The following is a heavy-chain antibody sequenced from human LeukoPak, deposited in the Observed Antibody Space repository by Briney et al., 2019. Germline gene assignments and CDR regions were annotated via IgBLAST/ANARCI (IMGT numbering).Heavy chain of an antibody. J-gene: IGHJ4*02. V-gene: IGHV1-3*01. CDR3: AREPGYSYGFFDY. CDR2: INAGNGNT. CDR1: GYTFTSYA. Sequence: WASVKVSCKASGYTFTSYAMHWVRQAPGQRLEWMGWINAGNGNTKYSQKFQGRVTITRDTSASTAYMELSSLRSEDTAVYYCAREPGYSYGFFDYWGQGTLVTVSS. D-gene: IGHD5-18*01.